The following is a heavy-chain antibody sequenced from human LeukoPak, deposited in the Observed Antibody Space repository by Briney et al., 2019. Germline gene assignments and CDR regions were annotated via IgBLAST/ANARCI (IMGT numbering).Heavy chain of an antibody. CDR1: GFTSSSYW. CDR2: IKQDGSEQ. V-gene: IGHV3-7*01. CDR3: AREGSLVWYGIDY. J-gene: IGHJ4*02. Sequence: GGSLRLSCAASGFTSSSYWMSWVRQAPGKGLEWVANIKQDGSEQYYADSVKGRSTISRDNAKNSLYWQMNSLRAEDTAVYYCAREGSLVWYGIDYGGQGTLVTVSS. D-gene: IGHD6-13*01.